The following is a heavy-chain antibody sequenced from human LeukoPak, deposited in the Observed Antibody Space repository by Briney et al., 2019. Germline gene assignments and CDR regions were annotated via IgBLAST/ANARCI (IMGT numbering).Heavy chain of an antibody. J-gene: IGHJ2*01. Sequence: PGGSLRLSCAASGFTFSTYAMSWVRQAPGKGLEWVSAITGNGFTPWYPDSVKGRLTISRDNSKNTLYLQMNSLRTEDTAVYYCAKHSTGVECWGRGTLVTVSS. CDR3: AKHSTGVEC. V-gene: IGHV3-23*01. CDR1: GFTFSTYA. CDR2: ITGNGFTP. D-gene: IGHD3-10*01.